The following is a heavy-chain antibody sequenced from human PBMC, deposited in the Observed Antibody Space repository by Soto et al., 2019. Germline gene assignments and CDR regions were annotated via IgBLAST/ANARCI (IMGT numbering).Heavy chain of an antibody. V-gene: IGHV3-33*01. CDR3: ARYGSGFYYYYMDV. D-gene: IGHD3-10*01. CDR1: GFTFSSYG. Sequence: QVQLVESGGGVVQPGRSLRLSCVASGFTFSSYGMNWVRQAPGKGLEWVAVIWFDGSNKYYADSVKGRFTISRDKSNNTLYLQMNSLRAEDTAVYYCARYGSGFYYYYMDVWGKGTTVTVSS. J-gene: IGHJ6*03. CDR2: IWFDGSNK.